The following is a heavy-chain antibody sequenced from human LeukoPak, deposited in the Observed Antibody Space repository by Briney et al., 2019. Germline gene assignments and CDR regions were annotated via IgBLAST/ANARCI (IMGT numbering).Heavy chain of an antibody. D-gene: IGHD3-22*01. CDR1: GFTFTSYA. CDR2: ISSGGDNT. V-gene: IGHV3-23*01. J-gene: IGHJ4*02. Sequence: GGSLRLSCATSGFTFTSYAMSWVRQAPGKGLEWLSGISSGGDNTYYADSVRGRLTISRDNSKNTLYLQMHSLRADDTAVYFCAKDSRLIITYFDSWGQGTLVTVSS. CDR3: AKDSRLIITYFDS.